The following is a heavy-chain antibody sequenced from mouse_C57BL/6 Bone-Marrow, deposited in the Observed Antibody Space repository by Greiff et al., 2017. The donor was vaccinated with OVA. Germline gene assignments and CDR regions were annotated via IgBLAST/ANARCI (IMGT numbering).Heavy chain of an antibody. D-gene: IGHD1-1*01. V-gene: IGHV1-82*01. CDR1: GYAFSSSW. Sequence: QVQLQQSGPELVKPGASVKISCKASGYAFSSSWMNWVKQRPGKGLEWIGRIYPGDGDTNYNGKFKGKATLTADKSSSTAYMQLSSLTSEDTAVYFCARSGYYGSSYEDYFDYWGQGTTLTVSS. J-gene: IGHJ2*01. CDR3: ARSGYYGSSYEDYFDY. CDR2: IYPGDGDT.